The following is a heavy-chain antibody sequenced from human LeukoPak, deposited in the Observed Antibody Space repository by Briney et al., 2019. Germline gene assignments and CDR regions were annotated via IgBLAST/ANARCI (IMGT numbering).Heavy chain of an antibody. CDR3: ARGPRDIVLMVYAPTFDY. J-gene: IGHJ4*02. Sequence: PSETLSLTCAVYGGSFSGYYWRWIRQPPGKGLEWIGEINHSGSTNYNPSLKSRVTISVDTSKNQFSLKLSSVTAADTAVYYCARGPRDIVLMVYAPTFDYWGQGTLVTVSS. CDR1: GGSFSGYY. D-gene: IGHD2-8*01. CDR2: INHSGST. V-gene: IGHV4-34*01.